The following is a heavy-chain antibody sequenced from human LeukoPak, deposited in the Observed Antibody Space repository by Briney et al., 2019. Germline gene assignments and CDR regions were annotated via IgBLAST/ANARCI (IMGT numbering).Heavy chain of an antibody. CDR2: ISTSSSYI. CDR1: GFTFSSYS. D-gene: IGHD6-19*01. V-gene: IGHV3-21*01. CDR3: AKDLYSSSLETFDY. J-gene: IGHJ4*02. Sequence: PGGSLRLSCAASGFTFSSYSMNWVRQAPGKGLEWVSSISTSSSYIYYADSVKGRFTISRDNARNSLYLQMNSLRAEDTAVYYCAKDLYSSSLETFDYWGQGTLVTVSS.